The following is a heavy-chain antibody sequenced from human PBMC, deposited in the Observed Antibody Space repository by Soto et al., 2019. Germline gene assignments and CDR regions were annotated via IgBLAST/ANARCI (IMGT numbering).Heavy chain of an antibody. CDR3: ARGSKDSYPGSRIFDY. D-gene: IGHD3-10*01. Sequence: GGPQRLSWGASGINCGGRAMSWVRQAPGEGLEWVSTITDTGGDTKYADSVRGRFTMSRDNSKNTLYLQMNSLRVEDSALYYCARGSKDSYPGSRIFDYWGQGTLVPVSS. J-gene: IGHJ4*02. CDR2: ITDTGGDT. CDR1: GINCGGRA. V-gene: IGHV3-23*01.